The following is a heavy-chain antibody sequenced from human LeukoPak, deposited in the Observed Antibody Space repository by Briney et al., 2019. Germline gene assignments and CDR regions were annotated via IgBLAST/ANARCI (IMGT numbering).Heavy chain of an antibody. CDR2: IDTAGDT. V-gene: IGHV3-13*01. CDR3: ARVTSGSSGFAYYFDF. Sequence: EGSLRLSCAASGFTFSSYDMHWVRQATGKGLEWVSAIDTAGDTYYPGSVKGRFTISRENARNSLYLQMSSLRAGDTAVYYCARVTSGSSGFAYYFDFWGQGTLVTVSS. D-gene: IGHD3-22*01. CDR1: GFTFSSYD. J-gene: IGHJ4*02.